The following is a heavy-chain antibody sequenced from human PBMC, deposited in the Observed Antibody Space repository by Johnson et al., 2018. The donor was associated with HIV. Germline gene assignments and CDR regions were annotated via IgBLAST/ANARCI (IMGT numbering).Heavy chain of an antibody. J-gene: IGHJ3*02. Sequence: QVQLVESGGGVVQPGRSLRLSCTSALSFSGYAMHLVRQAPGKGLEWVAFIRYDESDKYYADSVTGRFTMSRDNSKNTVYLQMNILRVEDTAVYYCTKDGQPYYNFWSASPDVFDIWGQGTMVSVSS. CDR1: ALSFSGYA. V-gene: IGHV3-30*02. D-gene: IGHD3-3*01. CDR2: IRYDESDK. CDR3: TKDGQPYYNFWSASPDVFDI.